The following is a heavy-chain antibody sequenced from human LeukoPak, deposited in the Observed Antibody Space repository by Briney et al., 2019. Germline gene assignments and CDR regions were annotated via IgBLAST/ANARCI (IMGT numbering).Heavy chain of an antibody. Sequence: SQTLSLTCAISGDSVSGSPAVWNWIRQSPSRGLEWLGRAYYRSKWYIDYAVSVKGRITITPDTSKNHFSLQLNSVTPEDTAVYYCARGAVRGGTNFDYWGQGTLVTVPS. J-gene: IGHJ4*02. D-gene: IGHD3-10*01. V-gene: IGHV6-1*01. CDR1: GDSVSGSPAV. CDR2: AYYRSKWYI. CDR3: ARGAVRGGTNFDY.